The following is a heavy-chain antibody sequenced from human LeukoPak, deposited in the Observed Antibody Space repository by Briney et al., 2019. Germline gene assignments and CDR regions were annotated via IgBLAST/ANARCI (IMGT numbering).Heavy chain of an antibody. Sequence: SETLSLTCTVSGGSISSYYWSWIRQPPGKGLEWIGYFYYSGSTNYNPSLKSRVTISVDTSKNQFSLKLSSVTAADTAVYYCARGGCSYGSSWFDPWGQGTLVTVSS. CDR3: ARGGCSYGSSWFDP. D-gene: IGHD5-18*01. J-gene: IGHJ5*02. CDR2: FYYSGST. CDR1: GGSISSYY. V-gene: IGHV4-59*01.